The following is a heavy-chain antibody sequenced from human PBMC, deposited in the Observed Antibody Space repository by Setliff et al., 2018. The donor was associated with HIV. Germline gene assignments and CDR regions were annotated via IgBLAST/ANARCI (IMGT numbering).Heavy chain of an antibody. V-gene: IGHV7-4-1*01. CDR2: INTNNGNP. CDR3: ARQIWNESPGYGFDP. Sequence: ASVKVSCKASGYTFTDYGINWVRQAPGQGLEWMGWINTNNGNPMYAQGFTGRFVFSSDTSVRTAYLQIVGLKTEDTAVYFCARQIWNESPGYGFDPWGQGTLVTVSS. J-gene: IGHJ5*02. CDR1: GYTFTDYG. D-gene: IGHD3-22*01.